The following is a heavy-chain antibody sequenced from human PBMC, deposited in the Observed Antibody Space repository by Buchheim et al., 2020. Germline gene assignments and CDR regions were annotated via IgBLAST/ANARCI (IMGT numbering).Heavy chain of an antibody. CDR2: IHHSGST. J-gene: IGHJ4*02. D-gene: IGHD3-22*01. CDR3: WGHGSSGYYRQFDY. Sequence: QVQLQQWGAGLLKPSETLSLTCAVYGGSFSGYYWTWIRQPPGKGLEWIGEIHHSGSTDYNPSLKSRVTISIDTSKNQFSLKVTSVTAADTALYYCWGHGSSGYYRQFDYWGQGSL. V-gene: IGHV4-34*02. CDR1: GGSFSGYY.